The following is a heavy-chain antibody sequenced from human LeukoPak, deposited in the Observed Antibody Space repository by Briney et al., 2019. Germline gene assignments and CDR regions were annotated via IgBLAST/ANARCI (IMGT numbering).Heavy chain of an antibody. V-gene: IGHV3-74*01. D-gene: IGHD4-17*01. CDR2: INSDGSST. CDR1: GFTFSRYW. Sequence: GGSLRLSCAASGFTFSRYWMHWVRQAPGKGLVWVSRINSDGSSTSYADSVKSRFTISRDNAKNTLYLQMNSLRAEDTAVYYCRAATVSPTSDYWGQGTLVTVSS. CDR3: RAATVSPTSDY. J-gene: IGHJ4*02.